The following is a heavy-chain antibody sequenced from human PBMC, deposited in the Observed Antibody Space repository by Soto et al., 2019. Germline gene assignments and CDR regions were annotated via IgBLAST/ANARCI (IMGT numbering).Heavy chain of an antibody. Sequence: GGSLRLSCAASGFIFSNYVMNWVRQAPGKGLEWVSTISYSADKTFYADSVKGRFTISRDNSRDTLFLQMNSLRADDAAVYYCARRARTATTNWGAFDIWGQGTMVTVSS. CDR2: ISYSADKT. CDR3: ARRARTATTNWGAFDI. V-gene: IGHV3-23*01. D-gene: IGHD1-7*01. J-gene: IGHJ3*02. CDR1: GFIFSNYV.